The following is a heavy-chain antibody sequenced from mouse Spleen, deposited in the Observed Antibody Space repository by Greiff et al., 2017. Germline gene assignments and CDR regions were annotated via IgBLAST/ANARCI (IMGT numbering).Heavy chain of an antibody. D-gene: IGHD1-1*01. J-gene: IGHJ3*01. CDR1: GFTFSSFG. CDR2: ISSGSSTI. CDR3: ASHYYGSSWFAY. Sequence: DVQLVESGGGLVQPGGSRKLSCAASGFTFSSFGMHWVRQAPEKGLEWVAYISSGSSTIYYADTVKGRFTISRDNPKNTLFLQMTSLRSEDTAMYYCASHYYGSSWFAYWGQGTLVTVSA. V-gene: IGHV5-17*02.